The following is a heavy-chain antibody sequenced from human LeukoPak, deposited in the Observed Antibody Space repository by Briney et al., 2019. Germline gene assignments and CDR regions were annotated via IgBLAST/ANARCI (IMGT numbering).Heavy chain of an antibody. D-gene: IGHD5-18*01. CDR2: IYYSGST. J-gene: IGHJ4*02. CDR3: ARATDTAMVVDY. Sequence: SETLSLTCTVSGGSISSHYWSWIRQPPGKGLEWIGYIYYSGSTNYNPSLKSRVTISVDTSKNQFSLKLSSVTAADTAVYYCARATDTAMVVDYWSQGTLVTVSS. V-gene: IGHV4-59*11. CDR1: GGSISSHY.